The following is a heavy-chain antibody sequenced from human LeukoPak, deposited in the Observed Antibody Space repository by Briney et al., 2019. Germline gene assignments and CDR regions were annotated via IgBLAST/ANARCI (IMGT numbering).Heavy chain of an antibody. V-gene: IGHV3-33*08. CDR3: AREGAVAGLFGY. CDR1: GFTSSSYA. CDR2: IWYDGSNK. D-gene: IGHD6-19*01. J-gene: IGHJ4*02. Sequence: GGSLRLSCAASGFTSSSYAMSWVRQAPGKGLEWVAVIWYDGSNKYYADSVKGRFTISRDNSKNTLYLQMNSLRAEDTAVYYCAREGAVAGLFGYWGQGTLVTVSS.